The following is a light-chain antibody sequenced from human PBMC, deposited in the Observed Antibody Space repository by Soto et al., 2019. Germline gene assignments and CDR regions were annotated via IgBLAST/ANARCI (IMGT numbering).Light chain of an antibody. CDR3: GTWHSTLSVEWV. CDR2: DDD. V-gene: IGLV1-51*01. CDR1: NSNIGANS. J-gene: IGLJ3*02. Sequence: QSVLTQPPSVSAAPGQKVPISCSGSNSNIGANSVSWYQHLPGTAPKVVIYDDDKRPSGIPDRFSGSKSGTSATLDITGLQIGDEADYYCGTWHSTLSVEWVFGGGTKLTVL.